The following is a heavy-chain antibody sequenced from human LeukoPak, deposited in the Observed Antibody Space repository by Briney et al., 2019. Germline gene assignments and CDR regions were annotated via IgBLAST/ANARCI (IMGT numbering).Heavy chain of an antibody. CDR1: GFTFSSCA. CDR3: AKDRYSSTWYRDAFDI. Sequence: GGSLRLSCAASGFTFSSCAMSWVRQAPGKGLEWVSAISGSGGSTYYADSVKGRFTISRDNSKNTLYLQMNSLRAEDTAVYYCAKDRYSSTWYRDAFDIWGQGTMVTVSS. CDR2: ISGSGGST. D-gene: IGHD6-13*01. V-gene: IGHV3-23*01. J-gene: IGHJ3*02.